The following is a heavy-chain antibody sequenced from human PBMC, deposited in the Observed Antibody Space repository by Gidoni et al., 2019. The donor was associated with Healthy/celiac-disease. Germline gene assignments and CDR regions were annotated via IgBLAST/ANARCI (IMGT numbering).Heavy chain of an antibody. D-gene: IGHD3-22*01. J-gene: IGHJ4*02. CDR2: ISGSGGST. CDR1: GFTFGSDA. CDR3: AKDQSGYYYGLFDY. Sequence: EVQLLEYGGGLVQPGGSLRLSCDSSGFTFGSDAMSWVGQAQGKGLEWVSAISGSGGSTYYADSVKGRFTISRDNSKNTLYLQMNSLRAEDTAVYYCAKDQSGYYYGLFDYWGQGTLVTVSS. V-gene: IGHV3-23*01.